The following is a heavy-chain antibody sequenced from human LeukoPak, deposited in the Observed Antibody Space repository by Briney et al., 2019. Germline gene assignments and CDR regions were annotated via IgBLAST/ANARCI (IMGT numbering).Heavy chain of an antibody. CDR1: GFTFSSYA. V-gene: IGHV3-23*01. J-gene: IGHJ3*02. Sequence: GGSLRLSCAASGFTFSSYAMSWVRQAPGKGLEWVSAISGSGGSTYYADSVKGRFTISRDSSKNTLYLQMNSLRAEDTAVYYCAKDSFSHPVHDAFDIWGQGTMVTVSS. CDR2: ISGSGGST. CDR3: AKDSFSHPVHDAFDI.